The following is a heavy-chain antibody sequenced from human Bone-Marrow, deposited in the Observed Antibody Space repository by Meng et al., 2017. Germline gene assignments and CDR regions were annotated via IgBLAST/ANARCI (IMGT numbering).Heavy chain of an antibody. CDR1: GFTFSNAW. CDR2: IKSKTDGETP. D-gene: IGHD1-1*01. V-gene: IGHV3-15*01. CDR3: NWNDFGDY. J-gene: IGHJ4*02. Sequence: EAHAGGLGGGLGRPGGSLRRSCAALGFTFSNAWMSWVRQAPGRGLEWVARIKSKTDGETPDYAAPVNGRFTISRDDSKNTLYLQMHSLKTEDTAVYYCNWNDFGDYWGQGALVTVSS.